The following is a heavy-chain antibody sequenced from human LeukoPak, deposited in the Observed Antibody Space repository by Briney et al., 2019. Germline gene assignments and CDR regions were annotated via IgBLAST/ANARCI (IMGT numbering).Heavy chain of an antibody. D-gene: IGHD2-2*01. V-gene: IGHV3-74*01. Sequence: GGSLRLSCAASGFTFSSYWMHWVRQAPGKGLVWVSRISTDGSSTIYADSVKGRSTISRDNSKNTLYLQMNSLRAEDTAVYYCAKDVVPAAIDEGNWFDPWGQGTLVTVSS. CDR2: ISTDGSST. J-gene: IGHJ5*02. CDR1: GFTFSSYW. CDR3: AKDVVPAAIDEGNWFDP.